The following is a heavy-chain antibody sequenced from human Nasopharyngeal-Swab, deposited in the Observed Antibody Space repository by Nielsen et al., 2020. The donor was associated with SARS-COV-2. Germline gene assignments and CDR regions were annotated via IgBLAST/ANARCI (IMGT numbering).Heavy chain of an antibody. D-gene: IGHD6-19*01. CDR3: AGTDRSGWYDWFDP. CDR1: EDSISSGGW. CDR2: IYYSGST. J-gene: IGHJ5*02. Sequence: SETLSLTCVVSEDSISSGGWWSWVRQPPGKGLEWIGEIYYSGSTNYNPSLKSRVTISVDTSKNQFSLKLTSVTAADTAVYYCAGTDRSGWYDWFDPWGQGTLVTVSS. V-gene: IGHV4-4*02.